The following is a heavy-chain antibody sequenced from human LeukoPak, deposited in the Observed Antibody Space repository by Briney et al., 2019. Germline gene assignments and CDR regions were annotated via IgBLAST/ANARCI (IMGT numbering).Heavy chain of an antibody. Sequence: GASVKVSCKASGYTFTGYYMHWVRQAPGQGLEWMGWMNPNSGNTGYAQKFQGRVTMTRNTSISTAYMELSSLRSEDTAVYYCARGYCSSTSCSNTGWIDPWGQGTLVTVSS. CDR3: ARGYCSSTSCSNTGWIDP. D-gene: IGHD2-2*01. CDR1: GYTFTGYY. J-gene: IGHJ5*02. V-gene: IGHV1-8*02. CDR2: MNPNSGNT.